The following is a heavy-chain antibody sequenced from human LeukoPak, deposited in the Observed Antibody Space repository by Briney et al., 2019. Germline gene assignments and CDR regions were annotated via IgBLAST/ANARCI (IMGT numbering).Heavy chain of an antibody. V-gene: IGHV3-74*01. Sequence: PGGSLRLSCAASGFTFSSHWMHWVRQAPGKGLVWVSGISSDGSRPRYADSVNGRFTISRDNAKNSLYLQMNSLRAEDTAIYYCATLHFYAMGVWGQGTTVTVSS. CDR1: GFTFSSHW. CDR3: ATLHFYAMGV. J-gene: IGHJ6*02. CDR2: ISSDGSRP.